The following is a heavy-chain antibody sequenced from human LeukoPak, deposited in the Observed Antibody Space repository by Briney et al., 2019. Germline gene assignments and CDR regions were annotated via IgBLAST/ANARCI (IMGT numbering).Heavy chain of an antibody. D-gene: IGHD1-26*01. V-gene: IGHV5-51*01. J-gene: IGHJ4*02. CDR2: IYPGDSDT. Sequence: GESLKISCKGSGYSFSDYWIGWVRQMPGKGLELMGIIYPGDSDTRYSPSFQGQVTISADKSISTAYLQWSSLKASDTAMYYCARHKGVVGAYLFDYWGQGTLVTVSS. CDR3: ARHKGVVGAYLFDY. CDR1: GYSFSDYW.